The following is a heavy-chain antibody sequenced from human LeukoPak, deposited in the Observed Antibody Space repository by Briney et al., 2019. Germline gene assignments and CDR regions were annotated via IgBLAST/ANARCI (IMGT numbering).Heavy chain of an antibody. CDR2: ISAYDGNT. Sequence: ASVKVSCKASGYTFTSYGISWVRQAPGQGLEWMGWISAYDGNTNYAQKLQGRVTMTTDTSTSTAYMELRSLRSDDTAVYYCARDRAVGLAFDYWGQGTLVTVSS. J-gene: IGHJ4*02. D-gene: IGHD6-19*01. CDR1: GYTFTSYG. V-gene: IGHV1-18*01. CDR3: ARDRAVGLAFDY.